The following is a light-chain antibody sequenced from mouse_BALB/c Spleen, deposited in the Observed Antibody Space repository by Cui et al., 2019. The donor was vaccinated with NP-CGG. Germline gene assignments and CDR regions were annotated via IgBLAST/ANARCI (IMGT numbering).Light chain of an antibody. CDR2: GTN. CDR1: TGAVTTSNY. CDR3: ALWFSNHWV. Sequence: QAVVTKESATTTSPGETVTLTCRSSTGAVTTSNYANWVQEKPDHLFTGLIGGTNNRAPGVPARFSGSLIGDKAALTITGAQTEDEAIYFCALWFSNHWVFGGGTKLTV. V-gene: IGLV1*01. J-gene: IGLJ1*01.